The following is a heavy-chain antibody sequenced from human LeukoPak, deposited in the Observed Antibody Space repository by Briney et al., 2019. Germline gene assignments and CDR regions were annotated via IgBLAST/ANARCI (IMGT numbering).Heavy chain of an antibody. CDR3: ARVAAYSSGWLNY. V-gene: IGHV1-2*06. J-gene: IGHJ4*02. CDR1: GYTFTGYY. Sequence: ASVKVSCKASGYTFTGYYMHWVRQAPGQGVEWMGRINPNSGGRNYAQKFQGRVTITRDTSISTAYMELSRLRSDDTAVYYCARVAAYSSGWLNYWGQGTLVTVSS. D-gene: IGHD6-19*01. CDR2: INPNSGGR.